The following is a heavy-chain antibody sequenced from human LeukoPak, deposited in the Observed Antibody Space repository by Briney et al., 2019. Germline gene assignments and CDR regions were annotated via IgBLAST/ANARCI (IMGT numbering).Heavy chain of an antibody. D-gene: IGHD6-6*01. J-gene: IGHJ4*02. V-gene: IGHV3-21*01. CDR3: ATPGVAARDY. CDR1: GFTFSSYS. CDR2: ISSSSSYI. Sequence: GGSLRLSCAASGFTFSSYSMNWVRQAPGKGLEWVSSISSSSSYIYYADSVKGRFTISRDKAKNSLYLQMNSLRAEDTAVYYCATPGVAARDYWGQGTLVTVSS.